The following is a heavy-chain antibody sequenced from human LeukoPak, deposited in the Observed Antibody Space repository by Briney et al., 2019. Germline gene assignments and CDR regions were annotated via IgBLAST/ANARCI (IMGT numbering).Heavy chain of an antibody. CDR2: SSGDGRTM. J-gene: IGHJ6*02. CDR1: GFTFRSYE. D-gene: IGHD5-12*01. V-gene: IGHV3-48*03. CDR3: VRGDAVATRYYYGLDV. Sequence: GGSLRLSCEASGFTFRSYEMNWDRQAPGKGLEWVSYSSGDGRTMYYADSVKGRFTISRDSGTNSLYLQMNSLRAEDTAVYYCVRGDAVATRYYYGLDVWGQGTTVTVSS.